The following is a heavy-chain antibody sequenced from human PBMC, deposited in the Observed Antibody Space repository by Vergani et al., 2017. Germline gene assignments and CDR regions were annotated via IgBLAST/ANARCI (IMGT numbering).Heavy chain of an antibody. D-gene: IGHD2/OR15-2a*01. Sequence: QVQLQESGPGLVKPSETLSLTCTVSGGSISSYYWSWIRQPPGEGLEWIGYIYYSGSTNYNPSLKSRVTISVDTSKNQFSLKLSSVTAADTAVYYCARARGSTRFSMAYYYMDVWGKGTTVTVSS. J-gene: IGHJ6*03. CDR2: IYYSGST. V-gene: IGHV4-59*01. CDR1: GGSISSYY. CDR3: ARARGSTRFSMAYYYMDV.